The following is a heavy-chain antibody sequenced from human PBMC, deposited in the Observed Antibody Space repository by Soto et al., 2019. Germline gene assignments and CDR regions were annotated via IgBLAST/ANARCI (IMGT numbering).Heavy chain of an antibody. D-gene: IGHD3-10*01. CDR3: AKDLYYYGSGIKTTFDY. V-gene: IGHV3-23*01. Sequence: PGGSLRLSCAASGFTFSSYAMSWVRQAPGKGLEWVSAISGSGGSTYYADSVKGRFTISRDNSKNTLYLQMNSLRAEDTAVYYCAKDLYYYGSGIKTTFDYWGQGTLVTVSS. J-gene: IGHJ4*02. CDR2: ISGSGGST. CDR1: GFTFSSYA.